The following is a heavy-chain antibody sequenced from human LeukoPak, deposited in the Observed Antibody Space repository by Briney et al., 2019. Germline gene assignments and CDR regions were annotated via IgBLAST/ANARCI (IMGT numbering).Heavy chain of an antibody. Sequence: GGSLRLSCAASENYWMHWVRQAPGKGLVWVSHINSDGSWTSYADSVKGRFTISKDNAKNTVYLQMNNLRAEDTAVHYCVSFYETYWGRGTLVTVSS. V-gene: IGHV3-74*01. CDR1: ENYW. J-gene: IGHJ4*02. D-gene: IGHD2-2*01. CDR3: VSFYETY. CDR2: INSDGSWT.